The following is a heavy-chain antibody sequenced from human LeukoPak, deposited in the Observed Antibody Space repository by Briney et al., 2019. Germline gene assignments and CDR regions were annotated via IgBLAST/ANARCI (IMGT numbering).Heavy chain of an antibody. Sequence: PGGSLRVSCVVSGFSVSSSYINWVRQAPGKGLEWVSVIYSGGSTFYADSVKDRFTISRDNSENTVYLQMNSLRAEDTAVNYCARGVGGWSAFDIWGQGTMVTVSS. CDR3: ARGVGGWSAFDI. CDR2: IYSGGST. V-gene: IGHV3-53*01. J-gene: IGHJ3*02. CDR1: GFSVSSSY. D-gene: IGHD1-26*01.